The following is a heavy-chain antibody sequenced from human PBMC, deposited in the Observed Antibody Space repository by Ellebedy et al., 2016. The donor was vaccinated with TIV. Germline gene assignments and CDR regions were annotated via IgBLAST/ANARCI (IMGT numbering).Heavy chain of an antibody. D-gene: IGHD3-10*01. CDR1: GYTFTSYG. CDR3: ARDVVVRFGESGLDY. Sequence: AASVKVSCKASGYTFTSYGISWVRQAPGPGLEWMGWISAHNGNTNYAQKVQVRVTMTTDTSTSPAYMELTSLRSDDTAVYYCARDVVVRFGESGLDYWGQGTLVTVSS. CDR2: ISAHNGNT. V-gene: IGHV1-18*01. J-gene: IGHJ4*02.